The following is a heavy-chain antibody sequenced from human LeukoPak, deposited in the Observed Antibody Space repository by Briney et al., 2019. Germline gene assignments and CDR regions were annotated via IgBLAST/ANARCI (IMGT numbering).Heavy chain of an antibody. D-gene: IGHD4-23*01. CDR2: ISGSGGST. Sequence: GGSLRLSCAASGFTFSSYAMCWVRQAPGKGLEWVSAISGSGGSTYYADSVKGRFTISRDNSKNTLYLQMNSLRAEDTAVYYCAKGGDYGGNRPYWGQGTLVTVSS. V-gene: IGHV3-23*01. CDR3: AKGGDYGGNRPY. CDR1: GFTFSSYA. J-gene: IGHJ4*02.